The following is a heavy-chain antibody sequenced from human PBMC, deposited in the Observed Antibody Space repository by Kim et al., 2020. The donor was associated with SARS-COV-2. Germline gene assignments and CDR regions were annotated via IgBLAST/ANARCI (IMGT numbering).Heavy chain of an antibody. CDR2: MNPNTGNS. J-gene: IGHJ5*02. CDR1: GYTFSKFD. Sequence: ASVKVSCKASGYTFSKFDINWVRQATGQGLQWMGWMNPNTGNSGFDQKFQGRVTMTMDTSANTAYMELSSLTSADTAIYYCARGLGQTYPLDLWGQGTRVIVSS. D-gene: IGHD7-27*01. CDR3: ARGLGQTYPLDL. V-gene: IGHV1-8*01.